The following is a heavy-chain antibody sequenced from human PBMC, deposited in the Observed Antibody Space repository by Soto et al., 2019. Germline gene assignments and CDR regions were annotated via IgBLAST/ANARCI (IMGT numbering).Heavy chain of an antibody. CDR3: ARVGPWVPYYYDSSPYTFENWFDP. CDR2: IYHGGST. CDR1: GYSISSGYY. V-gene: IGHV4-38-2*01. D-gene: IGHD3-22*01. Sequence: DTLFLTYAVSGYSISSGYYWGLLRQPPGKGLEWIGCIYHGGSTYYNPSLNSRVTLSIDMTNNHVSLILNSVTAADTAVYYCARVGPWVPYYYDSSPYTFENWFDPWGQGTLVTVSS. J-gene: IGHJ5*02.